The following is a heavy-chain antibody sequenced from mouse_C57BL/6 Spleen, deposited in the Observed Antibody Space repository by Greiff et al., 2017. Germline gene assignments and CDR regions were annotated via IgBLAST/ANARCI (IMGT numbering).Heavy chain of an antibody. CDR1: GYTFTSYW. D-gene: IGHD2-1*01. CDR3: ARPVIYYGKNYAMDY. J-gene: IGHJ4*01. V-gene: IGHV1-64*01. Sequence: VKLQQPGAELVKPGASVKLSCKASGYTFTSYWMHWVKQRPGQGLEWIGMIHPNSGSTNYNEKFKSKATLTVDKSSSTAYMQLSSLTSEDSAVYYCARPVIYYGKNYAMDYWGQGTSVTVSS. CDR2: IHPNSGST.